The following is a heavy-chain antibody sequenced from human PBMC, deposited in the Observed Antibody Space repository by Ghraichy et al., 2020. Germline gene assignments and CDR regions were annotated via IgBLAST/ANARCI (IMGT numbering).Heavy chain of an antibody. CDR2: INHSGST. V-gene: IGHV4-34*01. CDR3: ARGVVYYYYYYYMDV. J-gene: IGHJ6*03. Sequence: SQTLSLTCAVYGGSFSGYYWSWIRQPPGKGLEWIGEINHSGSTNYNPSLKSRVTISVDTSKNQFSLKLSSVTAADTAVYYCARGVVYYYYYYYMDVWGKGTTVTVSS. CDR1: GGSFSGYY. D-gene: IGHD3-22*01.